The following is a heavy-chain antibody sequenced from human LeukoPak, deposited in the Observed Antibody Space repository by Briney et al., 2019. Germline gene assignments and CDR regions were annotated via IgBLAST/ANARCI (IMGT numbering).Heavy chain of an antibody. CDR1: GGSISSYY. Sequence: SETLSLTCTVSGGSISSYYWSWIRQPPGKGLEWIGYIYYSGSTNYNPSLKSRVTISVDTSKNQFSLKLSSVTAADTAVYYCARDRAEQWLAFDYWGQGTLVTVSS. CDR2: IYYSGST. CDR3: ARDRAEQWLAFDY. V-gene: IGHV4-59*01. D-gene: IGHD6-19*01. J-gene: IGHJ4*02.